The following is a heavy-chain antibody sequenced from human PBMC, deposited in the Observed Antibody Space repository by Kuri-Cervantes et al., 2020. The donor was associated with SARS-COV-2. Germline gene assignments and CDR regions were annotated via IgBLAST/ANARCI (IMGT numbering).Heavy chain of an antibody. V-gene: IGHV4-59*01. J-gene: IGHJ6*02. Sequence: SETLSLTCTVSGGSISSYYWSWIRQPPGKGLEWIGYIYSSGSTNYNPSLKSRVTISVDTSKNQFSLKLSSVTAADTAVYYCARGFYFFSGYYYYGMDVWGQGTTVTVSS. D-gene: IGHD2/OR15-2a*01. CDR3: ARGFYFFSGYYYYGMDV. CDR2: IYSSGST. CDR1: GGSISSYY.